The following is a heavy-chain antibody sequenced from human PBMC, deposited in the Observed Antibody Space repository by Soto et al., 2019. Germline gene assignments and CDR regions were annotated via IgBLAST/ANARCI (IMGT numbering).Heavy chain of an antibody. CDR2: ISGSGGT. CDR1: GFTFSNYA. V-gene: IGHV3-23*04. CDR3: AKARLLLGSGYYFDY. Sequence: EQLVESGGGVVQPGGSLRFSCAASGFTFSNYAMNWVRQAPGKGLEWVSTISGSGGTYYADSVKGRFTISRDNSKNTLYLQMNSLRAEDTAVYYCAKARLLLGSGYYFDYWGQGTLVTVSS. J-gene: IGHJ4*02. D-gene: IGHD2-21*02.